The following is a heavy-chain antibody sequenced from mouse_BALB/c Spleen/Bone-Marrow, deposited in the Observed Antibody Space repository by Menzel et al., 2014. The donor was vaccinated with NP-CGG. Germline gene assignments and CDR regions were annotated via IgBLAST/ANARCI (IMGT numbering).Heavy chain of an antibody. V-gene: IGHV5-17*02. D-gene: IGHD1-1*01. CDR3: ARSGSSSGYFDY. CDR2: ISSGSSTT. Sequence: EVQGVESGGGLVQPGGSRKLSCAASGFTFSSFAMHWVRQAPEKGLEWVAYISSGSSTTYYADTVMGRFTISRDNPKNTLFLQMASLRSEDTAMYYCARSGSSSGYFDYWGQGTTLTVSS. J-gene: IGHJ2*01. CDR1: GFTFSSFA.